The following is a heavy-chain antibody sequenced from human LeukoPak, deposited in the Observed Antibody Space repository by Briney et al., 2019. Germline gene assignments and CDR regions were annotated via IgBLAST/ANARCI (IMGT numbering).Heavy chain of an antibody. D-gene: IGHD3-10*01. CDR2: IYYSGST. Sequence: SETLSLTCTVSGGSISSSSYYWGWIRQLPGKGLEWIGSIYYSGSTYYNPSLKSRVTISVDTSKNQFSLKLSSVTAADTAVYYCARDKYYGSGRHTDYWGQGTLVTVSS. V-gene: IGHV4-39*07. J-gene: IGHJ4*02. CDR3: ARDKYYGSGRHTDY. CDR1: GGSISSSSYY.